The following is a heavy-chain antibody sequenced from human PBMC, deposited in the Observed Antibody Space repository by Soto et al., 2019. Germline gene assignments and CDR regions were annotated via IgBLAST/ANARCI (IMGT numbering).Heavy chain of an antibody. D-gene: IGHD2-2*01. V-gene: IGHV1-69*02. J-gene: IGHJ6*03. CDR3: ATHLGYCSSTSCYYYYMDV. Sequence: QVQLVQSGAEVKKPGSSVKVSCKASGGTFSSYTISWVRQAPGQGLEWMGRIIPILGIANYTQKFQGRVTMTADKSTSTAYMELSSLRSEDTAVYYCATHLGYCSSTSCYYYYMDVWGKVTTVTVSS. CDR1: GGTFSSYT. CDR2: IIPILGIA.